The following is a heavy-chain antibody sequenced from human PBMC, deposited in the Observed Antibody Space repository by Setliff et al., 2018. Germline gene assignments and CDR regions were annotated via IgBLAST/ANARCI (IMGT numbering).Heavy chain of an antibody. V-gene: IGHV3-21*01. CDR1: GFTFSSYS. D-gene: IGHD5-12*01. CDR3: ARAPSTRGYSGYDS. CDR2: ISSSSSYI. Sequence: LRLSCAASGFTFSSYSMNWVRQAPGKGLEWVSSISSSSSYIYYADSVKGRFTISRDNAKNSLYLQMNSLRAEDTAVYYCARAPSTRGYSGYDSWGQGTLVTVSS. J-gene: IGHJ5*02.